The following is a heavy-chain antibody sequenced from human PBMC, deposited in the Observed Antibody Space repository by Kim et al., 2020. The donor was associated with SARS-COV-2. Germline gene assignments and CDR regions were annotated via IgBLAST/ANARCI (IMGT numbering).Heavy chain of an antibody. V-gene: IGHV1-3*01. D-gene: IGHD3-10*01. Sequence: GNGYTTYSQKFQGRVTITRDTSVNTAYMDLSSLRSEDMAVYYCARELRSGYWGQGTLVTVSS. J-gene: IGHJ4*02. CDR2: GNGYT. CDR3: ARELRSGY.